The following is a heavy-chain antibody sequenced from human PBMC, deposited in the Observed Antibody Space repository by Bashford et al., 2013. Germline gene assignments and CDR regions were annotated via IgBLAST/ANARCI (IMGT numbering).Heavy chain of an antibody. J-gene: IGHJ4*02. CDR2: INPSDHRT. V-gene: IGHV1-46*01. CDR1: GYPFTRNY. CDR3: ATILGHHSSGDLTGFWSGYAXN. Sequence: ASVKVSCKASGYPFTRNYIYWVRQAPGQGFESMGFINPSDHRTAYTQKFQGRVTMTSDTSTSTVYMELNSLRSDDTAVYYCATILGHHSSGDLTGFWSGYAXNWGQGTLVTVSS. D-gene: IGHD3-3*01.